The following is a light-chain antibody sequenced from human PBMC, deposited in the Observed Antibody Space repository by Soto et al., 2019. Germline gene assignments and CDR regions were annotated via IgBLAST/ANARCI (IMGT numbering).Light chain of an antibody. CDR1: TSNIGAGYD. CDR3: QSYHSSLRAAV. Sequence: QSVLTQPPSVSGAPGQKVIISCTGSTSNIGAGYDVQWYQQLPGTAPKLLIYSNSNRPSGVPDRLSGSKSGTSASLALTGLQVEDEADYHCQSYHSSLRAAVFGGGTKLTVL. V-gene: IGLV1-40*01. J-gene: IGLJ3*02. CDR2: SNS.